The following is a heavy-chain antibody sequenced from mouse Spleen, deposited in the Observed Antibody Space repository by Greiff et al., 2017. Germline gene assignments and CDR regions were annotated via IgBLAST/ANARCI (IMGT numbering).Heavy chain of an antibody. CDR3: ARGLTTVVEDY. Sequence: QVQLKQPGTELVKPGASVKLSCKASGYTFTSYWMQWIKQRPGQGLEWIGEIDPSDSYTNYNQKFKGKATLTVDTSSSTAYMQFSSLTSEDSAVYYCARGLTTVVEDYWGQGTTLTVSS. J-gene: IGHJ2*01. D-gene: IGHD1-1*01. CDR1: GYTFTSYW. V-gene: IGHV1-50*01. CDR2: IDPSDSYT.